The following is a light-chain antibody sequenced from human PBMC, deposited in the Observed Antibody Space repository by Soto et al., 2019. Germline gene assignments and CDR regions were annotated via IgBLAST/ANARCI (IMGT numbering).Light chain of an antibody. CDR1: KLGEKY. CDR2: RDT. V-gene: IGLV3-1*01. Sequence: SYELTQPPSVSVSPGQTASITCSGDKLGEKYACWYQQKPGQSPVLVIYRDTKRPSGIPERFSGSNSGDTATLTISGTQAMDEADYYCQAWDSSTLVFGGGTKLTVL. J-gene: IGLJ2*01. CDR3: QAWDSSTLV.